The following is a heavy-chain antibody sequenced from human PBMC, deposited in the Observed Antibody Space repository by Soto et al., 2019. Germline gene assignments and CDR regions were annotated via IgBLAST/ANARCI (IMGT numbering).Heavy chain of an antibody. CDR2: ITAYNGNT. V-gene: IGHV1-18*04. Sequence: QVQLVQSGAEVKKPGASVKVSCKASGYTFTSYGISWVRQAPGQGLEWMGWITAYNGNTNYAQKLQGRVTMTTDTSTSTAYMELSSLRADGTAVYYCARILVSRGVVIITMGSPRVNCFDHWGQGTLVTVSS. J-gene: IGHJ5*02. CDR1: GYTFTSYG. D-gene: IGHD3-3*01. CDR3: ARILVSRGVVIITMGSPRVNCFDH.